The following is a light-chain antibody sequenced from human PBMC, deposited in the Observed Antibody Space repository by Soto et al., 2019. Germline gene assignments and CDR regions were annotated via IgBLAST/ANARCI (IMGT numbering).Light chain of an antibody. CDR1: SSDVGGYNY. Sequence: QSALTQPASVSGSPGQSITISCTGTSSDVGGYNYVSWYQQHPGKAPKLMIYEVSNRPSGVSNRFSGSKSGNTASLTISGLQAEDEADYYCSSYTSSSTFQVGFGRGTKLTVL. V-gene: IGLV2-14*01. CDR3: SSYTSSSTFQVG. CDR2: EVS. J-gene: IGLJ2*01.